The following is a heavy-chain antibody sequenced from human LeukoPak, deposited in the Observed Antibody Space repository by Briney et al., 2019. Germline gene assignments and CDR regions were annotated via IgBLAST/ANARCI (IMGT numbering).Heavy chain of an antibody. V-gene: IGHV3-33*01. D-gene: IGHD4-17*01. CDR1: GFTLSNYG. J-gene: IGHJ4*02. CDR3: ARAGYGDPHFDF. Sequence: PGGSLRLSCAASGFTLSNYGMHWVRQAPGKGLEWVAAIWYDGSNKYYGDSVKGRFTISRDNSKNTLYLQMNSLRAEDTAAYYWARAGYGDPHFDFWGQGTLVTVSS. CDR2: IWYDGSNK.